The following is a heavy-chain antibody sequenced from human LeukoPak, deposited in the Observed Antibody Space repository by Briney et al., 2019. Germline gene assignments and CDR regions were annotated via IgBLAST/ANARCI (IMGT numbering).Heavy chain of an antibody. D-gene: IGHD6-19*01. Sequence: GESLKISCKGSGYSFTSYWISWVRQMPGKGLEWMGRIDPSDSCTNYSPSFQGHVTISADKSISTAYLQWSSLKASDTAMYYCTRSGTVEYFDYWGQGTLVTVSS. V-gene: IGHV5-10-1*01. CDR1: GYSFTSYW. J-gene: IGHJ4*02. CDR3: TRSGTVEYFDY. CDR2: IDPSDSCT.